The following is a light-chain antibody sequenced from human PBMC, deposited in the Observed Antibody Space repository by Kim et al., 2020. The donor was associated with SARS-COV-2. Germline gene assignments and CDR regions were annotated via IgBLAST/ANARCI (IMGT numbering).Light chain of an antibody. V-gene: IGKV4-1*01. Sequence: DIVMTQSPDSLAVSLGERATINCKSSQSLLYTSNNQNYMAWYQQKPGQPPLLLIYWASTRHSGVPDRFSGSGSGTDFTLTISSLQAEDVGVYYCQQYYSSPITFGQGTRLEIK. J-gene: IGKJ5*01. CDR1: QSLLYTSNNQNY. CDR3: QQYYSSPIT. CDR2: WAS.